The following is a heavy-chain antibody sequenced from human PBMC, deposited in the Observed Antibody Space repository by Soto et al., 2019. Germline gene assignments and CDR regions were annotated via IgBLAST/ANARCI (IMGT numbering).Heavy chain of an antibody. CDR2: INPSGGST. V-gene: IGHV1-46*03. Sequence: QVQLVQSGAEVKKPGASVNISCKASGYTFTSYYIHWVRQAPGQGLEWVGTINPSGGSTTSAQKFQGRVTMNRDTSTSTVYMELSSLISEDTAVYHCARAQAWGIHDYWGQGSLVTVSS. CDR3: ARAQAWGIHDY. J-gene: IGHJ4*02. D-gene: IGHD7-27*01. CDR1: GYTFTSYY.